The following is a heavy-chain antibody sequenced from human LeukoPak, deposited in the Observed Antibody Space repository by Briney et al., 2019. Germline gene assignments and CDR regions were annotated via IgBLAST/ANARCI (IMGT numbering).Heavy chain of an antibody. CDR3: ARRNSRGGNWFDP. V-gene: IGHV4-59*01. CDR1: GGSISSYY. D-gene: IGHD1-14*01. J-gene: IGHJ5*02. Sequence: SETLSLTCTVSGGSISSYYWSWIRQPPGKGLEWIGYIYYSGSTNYNPSLKSRVTISVDTSKNQFSLKLSSVTAADTAVYYCARRNSRGGNWFDPWGQGTLVTVSS. CDR2: IYYSGST.